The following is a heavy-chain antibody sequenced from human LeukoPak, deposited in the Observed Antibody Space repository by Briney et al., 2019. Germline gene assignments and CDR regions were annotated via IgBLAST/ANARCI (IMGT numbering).Heavy chain of an antibody. CDR1: GYTFHTYW. CDR3: AKTVAGKAGEFDF. CDR2: IYPADSDV. D-gene: IGHD6-19*01. J-gene: IGHJ4*02. Sequence: GDSLKISCQGSGYTFHTYWIGWVRQMPGKGLEWVGIIYPADSDVRYSPSFEGQVTISADKSTSTAYLQWKSLKVSDTAKYYCAKTVAGKAGEFDFWGQGTLVTVSS. V-gene: IGHV5-51*01.